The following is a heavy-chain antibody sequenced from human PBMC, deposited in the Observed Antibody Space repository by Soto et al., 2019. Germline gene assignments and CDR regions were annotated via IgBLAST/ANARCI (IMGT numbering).Heavy chain of an antibody. D-gene: IGHD5-18*01. Sequence: EVQLLESGGGLVQPGGSLRLSCAASGFTFDNYAMSWVRQAPGKGLEWVSAISGSGGRTHNADSAKGRFTISRDNSKNTLYLQMNSLRAEDTAVYFCAKGRGYSYSYSFDYWGQGTLVTVSS. CDR3: AKGRGYSYSYSFDY. CDR1: GFTFDNYA. J-gene: IGHJ4*02. CDR2: ISGSGGRT. V-gene: IGHV3-23*01.